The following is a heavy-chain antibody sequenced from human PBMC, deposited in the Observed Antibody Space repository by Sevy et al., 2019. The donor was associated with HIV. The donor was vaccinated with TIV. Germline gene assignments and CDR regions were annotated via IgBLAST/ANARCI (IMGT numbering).Heavy chain of an antibody. J-gene: IGHJ4*02. Sequence: GGSLRLSCAASGFTFSSYSMNWVRQAPGKGLEWVSSISSSSSYIYYADSVKGRFTISRDNAKNSLYLQMNSLRAEDTAVYYCARIDCSSWDRRRTPGASYDYWGQGTLVTVSS. D-gene: IGHD6-13*01. CDR2: ISSSSSYI. CDR3: ARIDCSSWDRRRTPGASYDY. V-gene: IGHV3-21*01. CDR1: GFTFSSYS.